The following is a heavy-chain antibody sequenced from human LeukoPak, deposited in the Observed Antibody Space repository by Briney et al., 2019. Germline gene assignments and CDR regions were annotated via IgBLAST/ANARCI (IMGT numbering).Heavy chain of an antibody. D-gene: IGHD3-3*01. CDR2: TYYRSKWNN. V-gene: IGHV6-1*01. CDR1: GDGVSSNSAG. CDR3: ARDLGFYSTFLAFDI. J-gene: IGHJ3*02. Sequence: SQTLSLTCAISGDGVSSNSAGWNWIRQSPPTGLEWLGRTYYRSKWNNDYALAVKSRITISPDTSKNQVSLQLNSVTPEDTAVYYCARDLGFYSTFLAFDIWGQGTMVTVSS.